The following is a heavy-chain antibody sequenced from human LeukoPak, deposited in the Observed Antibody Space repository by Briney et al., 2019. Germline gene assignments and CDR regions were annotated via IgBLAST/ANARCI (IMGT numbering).Heavy chain of an antibody. Sequence: GRSLRLSCAASGFTFDDYAMHWVRQAPGKGLEWVSGISWNSGSIGYADSVKGRFTISRDNAKNSLYLQMNSLRAEDTALYYCVGVPGGDWQSQFDYWGQGTLVTVSS. CDR2: ISWNSGSI. D-gene: IGHD2-21*02. V-gene: IGHV3-9*01. CDR1: GFTFDDYA. J-gene: IGHJ4*02. CDR3: VGVPGGDWQSQFDY.